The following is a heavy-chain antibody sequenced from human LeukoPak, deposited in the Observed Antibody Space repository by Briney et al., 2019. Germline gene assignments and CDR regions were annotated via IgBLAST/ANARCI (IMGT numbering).Heavy chain of an antibody. Sequence: SETLPLTCTVSGGSISSRSYYWGWIRQPPGEGLEGNGSNYYSGSTYYNPSLKSRVTISVDTSKNQFSLNLSSVTAADTAVYYCARRVNYGTYFDYWGQGTLVTVSS. CDR1: GGSISSRSYY. D-gene: IGHD2-8*01. CDR3: ARRVNYGTYFDY. CDR2: NYYSGST. V-gene: IGHV4-39*01. J-gene: IGHJ4*02.